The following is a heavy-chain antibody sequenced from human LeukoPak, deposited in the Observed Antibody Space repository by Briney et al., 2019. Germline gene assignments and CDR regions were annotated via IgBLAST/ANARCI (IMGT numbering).Heavy chain of an antibody. CDR2: INHSGST. J-gene: IGHJ6*03. Sequence: ETLSLTCAVYGGSFSGYYWSWIRQPPGKGLEWIGEINHSGSTNYNPSLKSRVTISVDTSKNQFSLKLSSVTAADTAVYYCARKGVGSSWLYYYYYMDVWGEGTTVTVSS. V-gene: IGHV4-34*01. CDR1: GGSFSGYY. CDR3: ARKGVGSSWLYYYYYMDV. D-gene: IGHD6-13*01.